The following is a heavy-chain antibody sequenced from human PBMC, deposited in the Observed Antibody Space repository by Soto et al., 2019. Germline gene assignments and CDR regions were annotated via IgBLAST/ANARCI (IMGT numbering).Heavy chain of an antibody. CDR3: ARDGGEILLWFGELLYLDY. CDR2: IWYDGSNK. D-gene: IGHD3-10*01. V-gene: IGHV3-33*01. Sequence: QVQLVESGGGVVQPGRSLRLSCAASGFTFSSYGMHWVRQAPGKGLEWVAVIWYDGSNKYYADSVKGRFTISRDNSKNPLYLQMNSLRAEDTAVYYCARDGGEILLWFGELLYLDYWGQGTLVTVSS. J-gene: IGHJ4*02. CDR1: GFTFSSYG.